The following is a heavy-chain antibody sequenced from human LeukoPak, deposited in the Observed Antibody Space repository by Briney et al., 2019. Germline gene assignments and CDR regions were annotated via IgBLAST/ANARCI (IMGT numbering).Heavy chain of an antibody. CDR1: GYTFTSYY. J-gene: IGHJ4*02. CDR3: ARETGYSYGLSLDY. CDR2: INPSGGST. D-gene: IGHD5-18*01. Sequence: ASVKVSCKASGYTFTSYYMHWVRQAPGQGLEWMGIINPSGGSTSYAQKLQGRVTMTTDTSTSTAYMELRSLRSDDTAVYYCARETGYSYGLSLDYWGQGTLSPSPQ. V-gene: IGHV1-46*01.